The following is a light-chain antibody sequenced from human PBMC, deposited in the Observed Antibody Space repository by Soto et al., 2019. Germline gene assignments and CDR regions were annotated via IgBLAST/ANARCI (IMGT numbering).Light chain of an antibody. J-gene: IGKJ4*01. Sequence: DIQMTQSPSSLSASVGDRVTITCQASQDISEYLNWYQQKPGKAPNLLIHDASNLETGVPSRFSGSGSGTHFTFTISSLQPEDFATYYCQQYDNHPLSFDGGTKVEIK. CDR1: QDISEY. CDR3: QQYDNHPLS. CDR2: DAS. V-gene: IGKV1-33*01.